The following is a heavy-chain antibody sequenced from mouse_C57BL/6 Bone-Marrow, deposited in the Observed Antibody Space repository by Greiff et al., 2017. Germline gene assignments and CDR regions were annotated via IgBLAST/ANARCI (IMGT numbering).Heavy chain of an antibody. CDR2: IDPEIGDT. J-gene: IGHJ2*01. V-gene: IGHV14-4*01. CDR1: GFNIKDDY. CDR3: SSFDGNYFDF. D-gene: IGHD2-3*01. Sequence: EVQLQQSGAELVRPGASVKLSCTASGFNIKDDYIHWVKQRPEQGLEWIGWIDPEIGDTEYASKFQGKATITSDTSSNTAYLQLSSLTTEDTAVYYCSSFDGNYFDFWGQGTPLTVAS.